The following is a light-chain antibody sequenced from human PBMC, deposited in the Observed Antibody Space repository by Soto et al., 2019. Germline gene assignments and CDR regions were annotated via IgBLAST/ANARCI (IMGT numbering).Light chain of an antibody. V-gene: IGLV2-14*01. Sequence: ALTQPASVSGSPGQSITISCTGTSSDVGGYNYVSWYQQHPGKAPKLMIYEVSNRPSGVSNRFSGSKSGNTASLTISGLQAEDEADYYCSSYTSSSTYVFGTGTK. CDR3: SSYTSSSTYV. CDR1: SSDVGGYNY. J-gene: IGLJ1*01. CDR2: EVS.